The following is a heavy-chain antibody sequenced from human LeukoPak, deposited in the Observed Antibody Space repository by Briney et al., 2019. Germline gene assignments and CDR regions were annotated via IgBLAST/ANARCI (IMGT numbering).Heavy chain of an antibody. D-gene: IGHD2-2*01. V-gene: IGHV3-53*01. Sequence: GGSLRLSCAASGFTVSSNYMSWVRQAPGKGLEWVSVIYSGGSTYYADSVKGRFTISRDNAKNSLHLQMNSLRAEDTAVYYCASFRDIVVGRVTWFDPWGQGTLVTVSS. CDR1: GFTVSSNY. J-gene: IGHJ5*02. CDR3: ASFRDIVVGRVTWFDP. CDR2: IYSGGST.